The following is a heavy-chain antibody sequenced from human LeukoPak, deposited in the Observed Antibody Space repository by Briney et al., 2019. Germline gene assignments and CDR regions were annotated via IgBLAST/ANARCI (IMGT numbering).Heavy chain of an antibody. CDR2: ISWDGGST. V-gene: IGHV3-43D*03. Sequence: GGSLRLSCAASGFTFDDHAMHWVRQAPGKGLEWVSLISWDGGSTYYADSVKGRFTISRDNSKNSLYLQMNSLRAEDTALYYCAKDKEEGQYQLLFDYWGQGTLVTVPS. D-gene: IGHD2-2*01. CDR3: AKDKEEGQYQLLFDY. J-gene: IGHJ4*02. CDR1: GFTFDDHA.